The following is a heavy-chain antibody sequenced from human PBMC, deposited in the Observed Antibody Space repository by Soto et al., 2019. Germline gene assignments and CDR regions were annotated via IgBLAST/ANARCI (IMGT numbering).Heavy chain of an antibody. D-gene: IGHD2-15*01. CDR3: ARMGYCIGGFCYGLSGDFDY. V-gene: IGHV3-7*01. Sequence: EVQLVESGGGLVQPGGSLRLSCAASGFSFSTYWMSWVRQAPGKGLEWVANIKQGGTEKYYVDSVKGRFPTSRDDANNPLDLQMNSLRAEDTAVYYCARMGYCIGGFCYGLSGDFDYWGQGTLVTVSS. CDR2: IKQGGTEK. CDR1: GFSFSTYW. J-gene: IGHJ4*02.